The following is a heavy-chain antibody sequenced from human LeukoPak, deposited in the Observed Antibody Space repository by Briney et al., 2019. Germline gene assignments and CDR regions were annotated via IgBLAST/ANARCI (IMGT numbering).Heavy chain of an antibody. CDR2: ISGSTGDT. V-gene: IGHV1-18*01. CDR3: ARRIAAAGTDYFDY. Sequence: GASVKVSCKASGYSFVLYGISWVRQAPGEGPEWMGWISGSTGDTNYAQKFQGRVTMTTDTSTSTAYMELRSLRSDDTAVYYCARRIAAAGTDYFDYWGQGTLVTVSS. D-gene: IGHD6-13*01. CDR1: GYSFVLYG. J-gene: IGHJ4*02.